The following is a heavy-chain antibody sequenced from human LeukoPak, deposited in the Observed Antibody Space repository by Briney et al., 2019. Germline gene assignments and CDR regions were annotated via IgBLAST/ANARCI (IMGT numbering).Heavy chain of an antibody. CDR1: GFTFSSYG. CDR3: AREEFRGAAAGRVPAGYFDY. J-gene: IGHJ4*02. CDR2: IWYDGSNK. V-gene: IGHV3-33*01. D-gene: IGHD6-13*01. Sequence: GGSLRLSCAASGFTFSSYGMHWVRQAPGKGLEWVAVIWYDGSNKYYADSVKGRFTISRDNSKNTLYLQMNSLRAEDTAVYYCAREEFRGAAAGRVPAGYFDYWGQGTLVTVSS.